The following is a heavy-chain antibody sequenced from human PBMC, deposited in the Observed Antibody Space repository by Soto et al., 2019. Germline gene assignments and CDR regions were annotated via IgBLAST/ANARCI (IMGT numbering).Heavy chain of an antibody. J-gene: IGHJ4*02. CDR3: AREGYSYAPFDY. D-gene: IGHD5-18*01. CDR2: INHSGST. CDR1: GGSFSGYY. V-gene: IGHV4-34*01. Sequence: LSLTCAVYGGSFSGYYWSWIRQPPGKGLEWIGEINHSGSTNYNPSLKSRVTISVDTSKNQFSLKLSSVTAADTAVYYCAREGYSYAPFDYWGQGTLVTVSS.